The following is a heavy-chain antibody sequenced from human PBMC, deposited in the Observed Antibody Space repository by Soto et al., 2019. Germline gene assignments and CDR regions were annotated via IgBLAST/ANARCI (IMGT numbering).Heavy chain of an antibody. D-gene: IGHD1-26*01. CDR3: ARDSRGSYLDY. J-gene: IGHJ4*02. Sequence: QVHLVESGGGVVQPGRSLRLSCAASGFTFSNYTLHWVRQAPGEGLEWVAHISFDGSNKYYADSVKGRITVSRDNSKNTVYLQMNSLRAEDTAVYYCARDSRGSYLDYWGQGTLVTVSS. V-gene: IGHV3-30-3*01. CDR1: GFTFSNYT. CDR2: ISFDGSNK.